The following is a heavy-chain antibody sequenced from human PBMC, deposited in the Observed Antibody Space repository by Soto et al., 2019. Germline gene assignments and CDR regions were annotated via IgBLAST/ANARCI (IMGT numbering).Heavy chain of an antibody. Sequence: SVKVSCKASGGTFSSYAISWVRQAPGQGLEWMGGIIPIFGTANYAQKFQGRVTITADKSTSTAYMKLSSLRSEDTAVYYCARDHIPYYEYSSGYYYVDYYYGMDVWGQGTTVTVSS. D-gene: IGHD3-22*01. J-gene: IGHJ6*02. CDR2: IIPIFGTA. CDR1: GGTFSSYA. CDR3: ARDHIPYYEYSSGYYYVDYYYGMDV. V-gene: IGHV1-69*06.